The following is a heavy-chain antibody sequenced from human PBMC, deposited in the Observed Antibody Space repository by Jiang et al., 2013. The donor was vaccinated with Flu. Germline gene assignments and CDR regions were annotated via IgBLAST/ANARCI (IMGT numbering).Heavy chain of an antibody. J-gene: IGHJ5*02. V-gene: IGHV5-51*01. Sequence: GAEVKKPGESLKISCKGSGYSFTSYWIGWVRQMPGKGLEWMGIIYPGDSDTRYSPSFQGQVTISADKSISTAYLQWSSLKASDTAMYYCARHRQWLGNRRTGLTGDWFDPWGQGTLVTVSS. D-gene: IGHD6-19*01. CDR3: ARHRQWLGNRRTGLTGDWFDP. CDR2: IYPGDSDT. CDR1: GYSFTSYW.